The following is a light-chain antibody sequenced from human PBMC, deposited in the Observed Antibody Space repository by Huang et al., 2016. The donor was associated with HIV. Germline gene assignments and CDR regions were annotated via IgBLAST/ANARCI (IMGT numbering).Light chain of an antibody. V-gene: IGKV3-15*01. CDR3: QHYNNWPPRYT. CDR1: QSVSSN. J-gene: IGKJ2*01. CDR2: DAS. Sequence: EIVMTQSPATLSVSPGERATLSCRASQSVSSNLAWYRQKPGQAPRRLIYDASTRATDIPARFSGSGSGTEFTLTISSLQSEDFAVYYCQHYNNWPPRYTFGQGTKLE.